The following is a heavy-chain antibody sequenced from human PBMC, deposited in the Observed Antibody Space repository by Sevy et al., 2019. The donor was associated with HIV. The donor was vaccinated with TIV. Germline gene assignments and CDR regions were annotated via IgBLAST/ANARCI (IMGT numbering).Heavy chain of an antibody. CDR1: GFTFSSYA. D-gene: IGHD2-21*02. J-gene: IGHJ4*02. CDR3: AKGTPSAYCGGDCYHTDSEFDY. CDR2: ISGSGGST. Sequence: GGYLRLSCAASGFTFSSYAMSWVRQAPGKGLEWVSAISGSGGSTYYADSVKGRFNISRDNSKNTLYLQMNSLRAEDTAVYYCAKGTPSAYCGGDCYHTDSEFDYWGQGTLVTVSS. V-gene: IGHV3-23*01.